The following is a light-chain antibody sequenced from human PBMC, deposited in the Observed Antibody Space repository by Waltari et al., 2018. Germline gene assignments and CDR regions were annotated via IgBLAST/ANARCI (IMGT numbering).Light chain of an antibody. CDR3: SIYMGSGIWV. Sequence: QIVVTQEPSLSVSPGGTVTLTCVLTSGSLSTTSYATWYQQTPGQPPRTPLYKGSSRSSGVPDRFSGSILGNKAALTITGAQADDESNYYCSIYMGSGIWVFGGGTKLTVL. CDR2: KGS. V-gene: IGLV8-61*01. CDR1: SGSLSTTSY. J-gene: IGLJ3*02.